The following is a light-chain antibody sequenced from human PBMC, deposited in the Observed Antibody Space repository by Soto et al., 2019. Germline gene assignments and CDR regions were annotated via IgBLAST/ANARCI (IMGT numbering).Light chain of an antibody. J-gene: IGKJ5*01. V-gene: IGKV1-12*01. Sequence: DIQMTQSPSSVSASVGGRGTSTGRASQGSSSFLAWYQQKPGKAPKLLIYAASSLQRGVPSRFSGRGSGTDFTLTISSLQPEDFATYYCQQASSFQVNFGQGTRLQI. CDR2: AAS. CDR3: QQASSFQVN. CDR1: QGSSSF.